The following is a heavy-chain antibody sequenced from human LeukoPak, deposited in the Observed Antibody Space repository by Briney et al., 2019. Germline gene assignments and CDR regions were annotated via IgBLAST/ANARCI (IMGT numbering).Heavy chain of an antibody. CDR3: ATSKDTAGGPY. V-gene: IGHV3-7*01. CDR2: IRQDGGAT. Sequence: GGSLRLLCAASGFTFTCYWMTWVRQAPGKGREWLANIRQDGGATYVKGRFTISRDNAEKSLFLQMNSLRAEDTAVYYCATSKDTAGGPYWGQGTLVTVSS. D-gene: IGHD5-18*01. CDR1: GFTFTCYW. J-gene: IGHJ4*02.